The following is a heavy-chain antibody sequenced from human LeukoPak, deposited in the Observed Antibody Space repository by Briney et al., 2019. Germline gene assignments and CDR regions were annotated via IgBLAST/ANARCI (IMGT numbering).Heavy chain of an antibody. J-gene: IGHJ5*02. CDR3: ARATRGIKDDFWSGFNWFDP. CDR2: ISAYNGNT. V-gene: IGHV1-18*01. CDR1: GYTFTSYG. D-gene: IGHD3-3*01. Sequence: ASVKVSCKASGYTFTSYGISWVRQAPGQGLEWMGWISAYNGNTNYAQKLQGRVTMTTDTSTSTAYMELRSLRSDDTAVYYCARATRGIKDDFWSGFNWFDPWGQGTLVTVSS.